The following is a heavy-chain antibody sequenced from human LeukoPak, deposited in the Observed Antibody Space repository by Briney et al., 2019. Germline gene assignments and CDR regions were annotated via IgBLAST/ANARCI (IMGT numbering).Heavy chain of an antibody. CDR1: GYTFTNYA. D-gene: IGHD3-3*01. V-gene: IGHV1-18*01. CDR2: ISADDGST. J-gene: IGHJ5*02. CDR3: GRGPHRRTYDRDNWFDP. Sequence: ASVKVSCKASGYTFTNYAISWVRQAPGQGLEWMGWISADDGSTSYAQKFQGRVTMTTDTSTSTAYMELRSLRPEDTAVYYCGRGPHRRTYDRDNWFDPWGQGTLVTVSS.